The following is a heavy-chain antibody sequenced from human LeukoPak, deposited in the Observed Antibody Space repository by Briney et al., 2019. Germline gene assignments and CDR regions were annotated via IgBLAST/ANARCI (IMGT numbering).Heavy chain of an antibody. J-gene: IGHJ6*03. D-gene: IGHD4-23*01. Sequence: GESLKISCKGFGYSLTSYWIGWVRQMPGKGLEWMGIIYPGDSDTRYSPSFQGQVTISADKSISTAYLQWSSLKASDTAMYYCARHRDYGGNNDYHYYYMDVWGKGTTVTVSS. V-gene: IGHV5-51*01. CDR3: ARHRDYGGNNDYHYYYMDV. CDR2: IYPGDSDT. CDR1: GYSLTSYW.